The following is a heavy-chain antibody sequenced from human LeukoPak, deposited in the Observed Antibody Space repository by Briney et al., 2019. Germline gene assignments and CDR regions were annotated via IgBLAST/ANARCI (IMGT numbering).Heavy chain of an antibody. D-gene: IGHD3-3*01. CDR3: ARSPYHEFWSGFQPECYFDY. V-gene: IGHV4-4*02. CDR1: GGSISSSNW. J-gene: IGHJ4*02. CDR2: IYHSGST. Sequence: SETLSLTCAVSGGSISSSNWWSWVRQPPGKGLEWIGEIYHSGSTNYNPSLKSRVTISVDTSKNQFSLKLSSVTAADTAVYYCARSPYHEFWSGFQPECYFDYWGQGTLVTVSS.